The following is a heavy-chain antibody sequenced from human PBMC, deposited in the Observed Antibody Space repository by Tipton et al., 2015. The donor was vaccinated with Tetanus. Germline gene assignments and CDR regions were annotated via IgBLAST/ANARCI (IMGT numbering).Heavy chain of an antibody. D-gene: IGHD2-8*01. Sequence: GLVKPSETLSLTCTVSGGSISTYHWNWIRQSPGKGLEWIGYIDYFGSTKYNPSLKSRVAMSVDTTKNQFSLRLSSVTAADTAVYYCARRQTYCTNGFCPFENWGQGTLVTVSS. CDR3: ARRQTYCTNGFCPFEN. CDR1: GGSISTYH. V-gene: IGHV4-59*08. J-gene: IGHJ4*02. CDR2: IDYFGST.